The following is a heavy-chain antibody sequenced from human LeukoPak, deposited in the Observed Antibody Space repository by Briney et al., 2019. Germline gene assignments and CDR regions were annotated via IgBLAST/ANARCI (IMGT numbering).Heavy chain of an antibody. D-gene: IGHD3-22*01. CDR2: INPNSGGT. J-gene: IGHJ6*02. V-gene: IGHV1-2*02. Sequence: ASVKVSCKASGYTFTGYYMHWVRQAPGQGLEWMGWINPNSGGTNYAQKFQGRVTMTRDTSISTAYMELSRLRSDDTAVYYCARVKVPVITTWWAYYYYYGMDVWGQGTTVTVSS. CDR3: ARVKVPVITTWWAYYYYYGMDV. CDR1: GYTFTGYY.